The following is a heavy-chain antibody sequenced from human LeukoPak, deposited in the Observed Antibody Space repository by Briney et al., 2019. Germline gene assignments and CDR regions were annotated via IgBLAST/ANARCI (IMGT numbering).Heavy chain of an antibody. CDR2: ISSSSTI. Sequence: GGSLRLSCAASGFTFSGYSMNWVRQAPGKGLEWVSYISSSSTIYYADSVKGRFTISRDNAKNSLYLQMNSLRAEDTAVYYCARGSDSSGYYYGYWGQGTLVTVSS. V-gene: IGHV3-48*04. CDR1: GFTFSGYS. J-gene: IGHJ4*02. D-gene: IGHD3-22*01. CDR3: ARGSDSSGYYYGY.